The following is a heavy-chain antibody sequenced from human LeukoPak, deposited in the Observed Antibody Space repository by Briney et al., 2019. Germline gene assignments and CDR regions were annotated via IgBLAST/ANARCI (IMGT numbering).Heavy chain of an antibody. CDR3: ARDWRGYSYGNFDY. D-gene: IGHD5-18*01. CDR2: IIPIFGTA. CDR1: GGTFSSYA. Sequence: VASVKVSCKASGGTFSSYAISWVRQAPGQGLEWMGGIIPIFGTANYAQKFQGRVTITADKSTSTAYMELRSLRSDDTAVYYCARDWRGYSYGNFDYWGQGTLVTVSS. J-gene: IGHJ4*02. V-gene: IGHV1-69*06.